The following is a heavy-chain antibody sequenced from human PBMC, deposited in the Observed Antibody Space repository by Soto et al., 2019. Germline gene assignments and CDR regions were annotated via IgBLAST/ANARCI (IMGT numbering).Heavy chain of an antibody. V-gene: IGHV4-59*01. CDR2: SYYSGST. CDR3: AGGYHDAGADLYFDY. Sequence: QVQLQESGPGLVKPSETLSLTCTVSGGSISSYYCSWIRQPPGKGLEWIGYSYYSGSTNYTPPLKSRVTLSVDTSKNQVSLKLSSVTAADPAGYYLAGGYHDAGADLYFDYWGQGNLVTVSS. J-gene: IGHJ4*02. D-gene: IGHD1-20*01. CDR1: GGSISSYY.